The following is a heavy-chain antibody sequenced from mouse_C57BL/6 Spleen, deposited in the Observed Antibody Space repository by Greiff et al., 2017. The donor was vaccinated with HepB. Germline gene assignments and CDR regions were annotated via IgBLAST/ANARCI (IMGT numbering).Heavy chain of an antibody. V-gene: IGHV1-76*01. Sequence: VQLQQSGAELVRPGASVKLSCKASGYTFTDYYINWVKQRPGQGLEWIARIYPGSGNTYYNEKFKGKATLTAEPSSRTAYMQLSSLTSEASAVYFCARRGAYYYGSSDGYFDVWGTGTTVTVSS. J-gene: IGHJ1*03. D-gene: IGHD1-1*01. CDR1: GYTFTDYY. CDR2: IYPGSGNT. CDR3: ARRGAYYYGSSDGYFDV.